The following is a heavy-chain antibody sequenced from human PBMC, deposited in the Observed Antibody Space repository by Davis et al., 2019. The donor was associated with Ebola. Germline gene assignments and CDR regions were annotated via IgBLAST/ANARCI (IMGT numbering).Heavy chain of an antibody. D-gene: IGHD3-22*01. V-gene: IGHV3-53*01. Sequence: PGGSLRLSCAASGFTVSSNYMSWVRQAPGKGLEWVSVIYSGGSTYYADSVKGRFTISRDNSKNTLYLQMNSLRAEDTAVYYCARSYYATSDGMDVWGQGTTVTVSS. CDR1: GFTVSSNY. CDR2: IYSGGST. J-gene: IGHJ6*02. CDR3: ARSYYATSDGMDV.